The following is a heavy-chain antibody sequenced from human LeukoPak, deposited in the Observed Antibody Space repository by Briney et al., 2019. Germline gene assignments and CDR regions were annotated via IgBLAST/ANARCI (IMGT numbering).Heavy chain of an antibody. CDR3: ARDNGYYYDSSGYLRLDY. V-gene: IGHV1-69*13. CDR2: IIPIFGTA. Sequence: SENVSCKASGGTFSSYAISWVRQAPGQGLEWMGGIIPIFGTANYAQKFQGRVTITADESTSTAYMGLSSLRSEDTAVYYCARDNGYYYDSSGYLRLDYWGQGTLVTVSS. CDR1: GGTFSSYA. J-gene: IGHJ4*02. D-gene: IGHD3-22*01.